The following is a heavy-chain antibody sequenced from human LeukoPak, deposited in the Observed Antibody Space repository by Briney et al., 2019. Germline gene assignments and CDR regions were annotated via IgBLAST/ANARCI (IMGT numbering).Heavy chain of an antibody. Sequence: SETLSLTRAVYCGSLNTYYWSWIRPPPEGGRELGREINEEGGTKNTPSRKRRVTISIDTTKKQLCLKLNSVTGTDTAVYYCATNPGSAPCFDNWSQGTLVTVSS. CDR2: INEEGGT. CDR1: CGSLNTYY. D-gene: IGHD7-27*01. J-gene: IGHJ4*01. V-gene: IGHV4-34*01. CDR3: ATNPGSAPCFDN.